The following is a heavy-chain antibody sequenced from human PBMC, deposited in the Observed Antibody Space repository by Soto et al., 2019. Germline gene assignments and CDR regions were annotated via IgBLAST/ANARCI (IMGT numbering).Heavy chain of an antibody. CDR1: GASINNTGYY. D-gene: IGHD3-22*01. CDR3: ARMSYFYDKWYFDL. V-gene: IGHV4-30-4*01. Sequence: PSETLSLTCTVSGASINNTGYYWSWIRQTPGKGLEWIGYVYYSGTTDYIPSLKSRLSMSIDKSQNQFTLKLNSVTAADTATYYCARMSYFYDKWYFDLWGRGTLVTVSS. CDR2: VYYSGTT. J-gene: IGHJ2*01.